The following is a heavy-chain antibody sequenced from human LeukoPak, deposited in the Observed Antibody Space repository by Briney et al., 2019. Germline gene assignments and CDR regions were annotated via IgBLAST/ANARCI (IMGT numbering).Heavy chain of an antibody. CDR2: ISGSGGST. V-gene: IGHV3-23*01. J-gene: IGHJ4*02. Sequence: AGGSLRLSWAACGFTFSSYAMSWVRQAPGKGLEWVSAISGSGGSTYYADSVKGRFTISRDNSKNTLYLQMNSLRAEDTAVYYCAKDEDTVTDPDSYFDYWGQGTLVTVSP. D-gene: IGHD4-17*01. CDR3: AKDEDTVTDPDSYFDY. CDR1: GFTFSSYA.